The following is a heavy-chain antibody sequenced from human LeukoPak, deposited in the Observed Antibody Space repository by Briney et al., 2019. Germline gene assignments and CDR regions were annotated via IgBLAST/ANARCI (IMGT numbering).Heavy chain of an antibody. CDR1: GGSISSGGYS. Sequence: SQTLSLTCTVSGGSISSGGYSWSWIRQPPGKGLEWIGYIYHSESTYYNPSLKSRVTISVDRSKNQLSLNLSSVTAADTAVYYCARGVTSLYFDYWGQGTLVTVSS. CDR3: ARGVTSLYFDY. D-gene: IGHD3-16*02. CDR2: IYHSEST. V-gene: IGHV4-30-2*01. J-gene: IGHJ4*02.